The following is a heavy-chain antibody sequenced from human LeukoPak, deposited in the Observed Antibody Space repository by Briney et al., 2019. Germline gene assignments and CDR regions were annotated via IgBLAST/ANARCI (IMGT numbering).Heavy chain of an antibody. J-gene: IGHJ5*02. D-gene: IGHD1-7*01. V-gene: IGHV1-8*03. CDR3: ARELELHNWFDP. Sequence: ASVKVSCKASGYTFTSYDINWVRQATGQGLEWMGWMNPNSGNTGYAQKFQGRVTITRNTSISTVYMELSSLRSEDTAVYYCARELELHNWFDPWGQGTLVTVSS. CDR2: MNPNSGNT. CDR1: GYTFTSYD.